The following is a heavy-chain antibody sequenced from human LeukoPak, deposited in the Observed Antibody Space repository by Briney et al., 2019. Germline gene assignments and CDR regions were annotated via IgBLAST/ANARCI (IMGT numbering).Heavy chain of an antibody. V-gene: IGHV4-59*01. CDR2: IYYSGST. J-gene: IGHJ4*02. CDR1: GGSISSYY. D-gene: IGHD5-18*01. Sequence: SETLSLTCTVSGGSISSYYWSWIRQPPGKGLEWIGYIYYSGSTNYNPSLKSRVTISVDTSKNHFSLNLTSVTAADTAVYYCARSSGYSYGSRGGFDYWGQGTLVTVSS. CDR3: ARSSGYSYGSRGGFDY.